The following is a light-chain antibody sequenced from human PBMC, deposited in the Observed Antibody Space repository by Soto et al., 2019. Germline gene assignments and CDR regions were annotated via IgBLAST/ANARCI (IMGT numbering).Light chain of an antibody. CDR3: SSYTSSSPYV. CDR1: SSDVGGYNY. J-gene: IGLJ1*01. CDR2: DVV. Sequence: QLVLTQPASVSGSPGQSITISCAGTSSDVGGYNYVSWYQQHPGKAPKLMIYDVVNRPSGVSNRFSGSKSGNTASLTISGLQAEDEADYYCSSYTSSSPYVFGTGTKLTVL. V-gene: IGLV2-14*01.